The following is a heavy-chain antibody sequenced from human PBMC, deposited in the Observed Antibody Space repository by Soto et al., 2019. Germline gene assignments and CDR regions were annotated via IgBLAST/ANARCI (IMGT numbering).Heavy chain of an antibody. CDR1: GGSISSGGYS. Sequence: QLQLQESGSGLVKPSQTLSLTCAVSGGSISSGGYSWSWIRQPPGKGLEWIGYIYHSGSTYYNPSLTSRVTISVDRSKNQFSLKLSSVTAADTAVYYCASSRYCTNGVCSSGAFDIWGQGTMVTVSS. CDR3: ASSRYCTNGVCSSGAFDI. J-gene: IGHJ3*02. D-gene: IGHD2-8*01. CDR2: IYHSGST. V-gene: IGHV4-30-2*01.